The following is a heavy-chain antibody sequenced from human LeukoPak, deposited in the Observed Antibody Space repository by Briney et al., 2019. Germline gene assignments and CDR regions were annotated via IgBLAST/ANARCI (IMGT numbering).Heavy chain of an antibody. CDR2: IGGGDT. J-gene: IGHJ4*02. V-gene: IGHV3-23*01. Sequence: GGSLRLSCSASGFNFRNFAISWVRQAPGKGLEWVSSIGGGDTHYADSVKGRFTISRDDSRSTVDLQMSSLRAEDTAVYYCAKDGQSFNSMYDYFDSWGQGTLVTVSS. CDR1: GFNFRNFA. CDR3: AKDGQSFNSMYDYFDS. D-gene: IGHD2-8*01.